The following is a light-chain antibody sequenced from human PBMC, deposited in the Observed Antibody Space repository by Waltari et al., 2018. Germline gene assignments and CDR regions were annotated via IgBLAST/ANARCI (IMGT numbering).Light chain of an antibody. J-gene: IGKJ2*01. V-gene: IGKV3-15*01. CDR2: SAS. Sequence: EIVMTQSPATLSVPPGESATLSCRASQGVYSNLAWYQQKLGQAPRLLIHSASTRATGIPARFSGSGSGTEFTLTISSLQSEDFAVYYCQQYNNWPPYTFGQGTKLEIK. CDR1: QGVYSN. CDR3: QQYNNWPPYT.